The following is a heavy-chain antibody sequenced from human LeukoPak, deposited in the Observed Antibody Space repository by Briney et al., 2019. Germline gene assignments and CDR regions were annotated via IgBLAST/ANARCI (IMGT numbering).Heavy chain of an antibody. CDR3: AREALRIDYGDLNWFDP. Sequence: SVKVSCKASGGTFSSYAISWVRQDPGQGLEGMGRIIPILGIANYAQKFQGRVTITADKSTSTAYMELSSLRSEDTAVYYCAREALRIDYGDLNWFDPWGQGTLVTVSS. CDR2: IIPILGIA. CDR1: GGTFSSYA. J-gene: IGHJ5*02. D-gene: IGHD4-17*01. V-gene: IGHV1-69*04.